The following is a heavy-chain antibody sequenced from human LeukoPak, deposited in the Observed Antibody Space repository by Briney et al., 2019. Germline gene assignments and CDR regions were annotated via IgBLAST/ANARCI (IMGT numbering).Heavy chain of an antibody. CDR2: IYYTGST. V-gene: IGHV4-59*08. CDR3: ARHSLEWELLGNDAFDI. J-gene: IGHJ3*02. Sequence: PSETLSLTCTVSSGSINDYHWSWIRQPPGKGLEWIGHIYYTGSTNYNASLKSRVTISLDTSKNQFSLKLSSVTAADTAIYYCARHSLEWELLGNDAFDIWGQGTVVSVSS. D-gene: IGHD1-26*01. CDR1: SGSINDYH.